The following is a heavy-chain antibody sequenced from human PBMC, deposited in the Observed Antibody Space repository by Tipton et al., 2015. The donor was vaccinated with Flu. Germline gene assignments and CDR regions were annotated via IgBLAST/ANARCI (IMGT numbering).Heavy chain of an antibody. CDR3: ARTHLDSERFFPVDAFDI. V-gene: IGHV5-51*01. CDR1: GDSFTTYW. J-gene: IGHJ3*02. CDR2: IYPGDSDT. D-gene: IGHD3-3*01. Sequence: QLVQSGAEVKKSGESLKISCKGSGDSFTTYWIAWVRQMPGKDLEWMGIIYPGDSDTRYSPSFQGHVTISADRSISTAYLHWSSLKASDTAMYYCARTHLDSERFFPVDAFDIWGQGTMVTVSS.